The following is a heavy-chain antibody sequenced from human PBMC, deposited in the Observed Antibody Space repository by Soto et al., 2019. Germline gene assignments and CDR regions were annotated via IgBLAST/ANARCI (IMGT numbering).Heavy chain of an antibody. Sequence: PSQTLSLTCAISGDSVSSNSAAWNWIRQSPSRGLEWLGRTYYRSQWYNDYAVSVKSRITINPDTSKNHFSLHLNSVTPEDTAVYYCARAAEYSSSSGFDYWGQGTLVTVSS. CDR1: GDSVSSNSAA. J-gene: IGHJ4*02. V-gene: IGHV6-1*01. CDR2: TYYRSQWYN. D-gene: IGHD6-6*01. CDR3: ARAAEYSSSSGFDY.